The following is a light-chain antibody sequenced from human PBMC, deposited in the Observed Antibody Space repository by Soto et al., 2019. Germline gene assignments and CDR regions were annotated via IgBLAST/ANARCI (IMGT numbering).Light chain of an antibody. CDR1: QSGRSN. V-gene: IGKV3-20*01. J-gene: IGKJ4*02. CDR2: GAS. CDR3: PQYGSAPRT. Sequence: EMVMTQAPATLSVSPGERATLSCRASQSGRSNLAWYQQKPGQAPRLLIYGASARATGSPARFSGSGAGTDFTLTSSRLEPEDFAVYYCPQYGSAPRTFGEGTKVDIK.